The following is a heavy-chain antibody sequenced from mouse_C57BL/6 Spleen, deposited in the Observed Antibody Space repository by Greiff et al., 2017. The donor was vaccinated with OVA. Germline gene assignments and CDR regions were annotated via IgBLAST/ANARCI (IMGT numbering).Heavy chain of an antibody. J-gene: IGHJ4*01. CDR3: ARDWGDAMED. Sequence: EVKLVESGGGLVQSGRSLRLSCATSGFTFSDFYMEWVRQAPGKGLEWIAASRNKANDYTTEYSASVKGRFIVSRDTSQSILYLQMNALRAEDTAIYYWARDWGDAMEDWGQGTAVTVSA. V-gene: IGHV7-1*01. CDR1: GFTFSDFY. CDR2: SRNKANDYTT.